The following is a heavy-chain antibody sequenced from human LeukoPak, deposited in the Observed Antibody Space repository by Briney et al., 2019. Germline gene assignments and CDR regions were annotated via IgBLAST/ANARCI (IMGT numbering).Heavy chain of an antibody. D-gene: IGHD1-26*01. CDR2: IYYSGST. CDR1: GGSISGYY. J-gene: IGHJ4*02. CDR3: ARDLGPSGSYSP. V-gene: IGHV4-59*01. Sequence: PSETLSLTCTVSGGSISGYYWSWIRQPPGKGLEWIGYIYYSGSTNYNPSLKSRVTISVDTSKNQFSLKLSSVTAADTAVYYCARDLGPSGSYSPWGQGTLVTVSS.